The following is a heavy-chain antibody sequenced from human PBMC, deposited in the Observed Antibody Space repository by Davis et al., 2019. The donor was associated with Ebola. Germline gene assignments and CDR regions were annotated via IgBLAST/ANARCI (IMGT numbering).Heavy chain of an antibody. CDR2: ISGSGGST. V-gene: IGHV3-23*01. J-gene: IGHJ4*02. CDR1: GFRFSSYG. D-gene: IGHD4-17*01. Sequence: GGSLRLSCAASGFRFSSYGMSWVCQAPGKGLEWVSSISGSGGSTYYADSVKGRFTISRDNSKVTLYLQMDSLRAEDTALYYCAKDRVRCANWGQGTLVTVSS. CDR3: AKDRVRCAN.